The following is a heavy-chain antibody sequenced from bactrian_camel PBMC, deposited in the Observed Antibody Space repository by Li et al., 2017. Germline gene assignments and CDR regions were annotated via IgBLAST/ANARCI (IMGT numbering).Heavy chain of an antibody. CDR1: GNMRSRHC. Sequence: QLVESGGGSVQAGGSLNLSCTISGNMRSRHCFGWFRQVPGKEREGVASIYTGGDLTYYADSVKGRFAISQENGKNTTFLQMNSLEIEDTAVYYCAVEYGRSCRTTLWGLGTQVTVS. CDR3: AVEYGRSCRTTL. V-gene: IGHV3S54*01. D-gene: IGHD3*01. CDR2: IYTGGDLT. J-gene: IGHJ4*01.